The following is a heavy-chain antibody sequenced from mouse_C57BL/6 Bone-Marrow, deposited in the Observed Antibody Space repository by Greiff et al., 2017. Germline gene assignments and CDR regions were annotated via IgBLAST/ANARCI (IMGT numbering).Heavy chain of an antibody. J-gene: IGHJ1*03. CDR3: ARQGDYDGYFDV. CDR1: GFTFSSYG. Sequence: EVTLVESGGDLVKPGGSLKLSCAASGFTFSSYGMSWVRQTPDKRLEWVATISSGGSYTYYPDSVKGRFTISRDNDKNTLYLQMSSLKSEDTAMYYCARQGDYDGYFDVWGTGTTVTVSS. CDR2: ISSGGSYT. V-gene: IGHV5-6*01. D-gene: IGHD2-4*01.